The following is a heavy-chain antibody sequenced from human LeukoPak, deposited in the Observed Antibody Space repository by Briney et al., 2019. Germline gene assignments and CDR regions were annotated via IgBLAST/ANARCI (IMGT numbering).Heavy chain of an antibody. CDR3: AGTRRYYYDSSGYYYDY. D-gene: IGHD3-22*01. CDR1: GGSISSYY. Sequence: SETLSLTCTVSGGSISSYYWSWIRQPAGKGLEWIGRIYTSGSTNYNPSLKSRVTMSVDTSKNQFSLKLSSVTAADTAVYYCAGTRRYYYDSSGYYYDYWGQGTLVTVSS. J-gene: IGHJ4*02. CDR2: IYTSGST. V-gene: IGHV4-4*07.